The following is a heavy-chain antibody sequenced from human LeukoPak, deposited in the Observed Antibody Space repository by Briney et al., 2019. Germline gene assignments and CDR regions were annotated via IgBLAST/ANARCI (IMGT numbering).Heavy chain of an antibody. J-gene: IGHJ4*02. CDR1: GYTFTAYY. CDR2: INPNSGDT. CDR3: ACWGGGNQGH. V-gene: IGHV1-2*06. Sequence: ASAKVSCKASGYTFTAYYMHWVRQAPGQGLEWMGRINPNSGDTIYAQNFQGRVTVTRDTSISTAYMELSRLRSDDTAVYYCACWGGGNQGHWGQGTLVTVSS. D-gene: IGHD4-23*01.